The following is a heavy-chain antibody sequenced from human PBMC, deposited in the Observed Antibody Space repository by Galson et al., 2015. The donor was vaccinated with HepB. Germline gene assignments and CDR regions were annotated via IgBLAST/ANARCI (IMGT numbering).Heavy chain of an antibody. D-gene: IGHD3-10*01. J-gene: IGHJ6*03. CDR3: ARGNSIATFQLWFGEPNMDV. CDR1: GFTFSSYA. Sequence: SLRLSCAASGFTFSSYAMHWVRQAPGKGLEWVAVISYDGSNKYYADSVKGRFTISRDNSKNTLYLQMNSLRAEDTAVYYCARGNSIATFQLWFGEPNMDVWGKGTTVTVSS. V-gene: IGHV3-30-3*01. CDR2: ISYDGSNK.